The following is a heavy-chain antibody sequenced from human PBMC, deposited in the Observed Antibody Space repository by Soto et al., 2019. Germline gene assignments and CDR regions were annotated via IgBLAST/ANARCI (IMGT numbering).Heavy chain of an antibody. CDR1: GITFVSRA. D-gene: IGHD3-10*01. V-gene: IGHV3-23*01. CDR2: ITDTDGDT. Sequence: GGSLRLSCVASGITFVSRAMSWVRQAPGEGLEWVSTITDTDGDTKYSDSVRGRFTMSRDNSKKTLYLQMNNLRVEDSALYYCARGSTDSYPGSRIFDFWGRGTLVTVSS. CDR3: ARGSTDSYPGSRIFDF. J-gene: IGHJ4*02.